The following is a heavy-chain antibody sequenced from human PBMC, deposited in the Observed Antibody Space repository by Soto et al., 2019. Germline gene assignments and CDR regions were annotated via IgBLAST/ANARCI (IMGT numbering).Heavy chain of an antibody. CDR3: ARGDAGALWFGELFPNDY. CDR1: GYTFTSYG. D-gene: IGHD3-10*01. V-gene: IGHV1-18*04. J-gene: IGHJ4*02. CDR2: ISAYNGNT. Sequence: QVQLVQSGAEVKKPGASVKVSCKASGYTFTSYGISWVRQAPGQGLEWMGWISAYNGNTNYAQKLQGRVTMTTDTSTSTAYMELRSLRYDDTAVYYCARGDAGALWFGELFPNDYWGQGTLVTVSS.